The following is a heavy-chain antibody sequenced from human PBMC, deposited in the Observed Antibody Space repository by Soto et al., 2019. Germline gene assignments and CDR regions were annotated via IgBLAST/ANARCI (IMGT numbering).Heavy chain of an antibody. V-gene: IGHV4-59*08. D-gene: IGHD4-17*01. Sequence: PSETLSLTCTVSGGSISSYYWSWIRQPPGKGLEWIGYIYYSGSTNYNPSLKSRVTISVDTSKNQFSLKLSSVTAADTAVYYCVRPYGGTLDYWGQGTLVTISS. CDR3: VRPYGGTLDY. J-gene: IGHJ4*02. CDR2: IYYSGST. CDR1: GGSISSYY.